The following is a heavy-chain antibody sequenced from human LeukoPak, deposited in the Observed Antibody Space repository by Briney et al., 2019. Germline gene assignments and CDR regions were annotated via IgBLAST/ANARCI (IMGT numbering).Heavy chain of an antibody. CDR3: ARGRATVIEFDY. V-gene: IGHV1-8*01. D-gene: IGHD4-17*01. Sequence: ASVKVSCKASGYTFTSYDINWVRQATGQGLEWMGWMNPNSGNTGYAQKFQGRVTMTRNTSISTAYMELSSLRSEDTAVYYCARGRATVIEFDYWGQGTLVTVSP. CDR1: GYTFTSYD. CDR2: MNPNSGNT. J-gene: IGHJ4*02.